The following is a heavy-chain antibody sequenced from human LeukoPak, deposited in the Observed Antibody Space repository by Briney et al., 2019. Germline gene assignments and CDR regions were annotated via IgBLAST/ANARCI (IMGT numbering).Heavy chain of an antibody. CDR1: GFTFSSHW. CDR2: TNGAGSDT. V-gene: IGHV3-74*03. J-gene: IGHJ4*02. CDR3: TRHQDY. Sequence: GGSLRLSCKVSGFTFSSHWMHWVRQAPGKGQVWVSFTNGAGSDTTYADSVKGRFTISRDNAKNTLYLYMNNLRPEDTGVYYCTRHQDYWGQGTLVTVSS.